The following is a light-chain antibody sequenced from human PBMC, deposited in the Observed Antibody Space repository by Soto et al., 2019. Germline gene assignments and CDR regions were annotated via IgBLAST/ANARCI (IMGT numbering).Light chain of an antibody. V-gene: IGKV1-5*01. CDR1: QSINIW. CDR2: AAS. CDR3: QHFDSYSGT. Sequence: DIEMTQFPSTLSASVGDRVTITCRASQSINIWLAWYQQKPGKAPNLLISAASTLEIGVPARFSGSGSGTEFTLTISSLQPEDFATYYCQHFDSYSGTFGQGTKVEVK. J-gene: IGKJ1*01.